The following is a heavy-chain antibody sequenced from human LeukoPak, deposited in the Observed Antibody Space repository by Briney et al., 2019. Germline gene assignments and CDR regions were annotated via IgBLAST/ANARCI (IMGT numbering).Heavy chain of an antibody. D-gene: IGHD6-13*01. Sequence: PGGSLRLSCAASGFTFSSYSMNWVRQPPGKGLEWVSSISSSGTYISYAASVMGRFTISRDNAKNSLYLQMNSLRAEDTAVYYCARDFLGPAADFFDYWGQGTLVTVSS. CDR1: GFTFSSYS. J-gene: IGHJ4*02. V-gene: IGHV3-21*01. CDR2: ISSSGTYI. CDR3: ARDFLGPAADFFDY.